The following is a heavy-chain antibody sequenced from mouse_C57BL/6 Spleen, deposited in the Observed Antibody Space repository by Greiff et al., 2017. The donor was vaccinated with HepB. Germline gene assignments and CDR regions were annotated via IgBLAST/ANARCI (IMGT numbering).Heavy chain of an antibody. Sequence: QVQLQQSGAELVKPGASVKLSCKASGYTFTSYWMHWVKQRPGQGLEWIGMIHPNSGSTNYNEKFKSKATLTVDKSSSTAYMQLSSLTSEDSAVYYCAREKGNDYQFAYWGQGTLVTVSA. CDR1: GYTFTSYW. CDR2: IHPNSGST. CDR3: AREKGNDYQFAY. V-gene: IGHV1-64*01. D-gene: IGHD2-4*01. J-gene: IGHJ3*01.